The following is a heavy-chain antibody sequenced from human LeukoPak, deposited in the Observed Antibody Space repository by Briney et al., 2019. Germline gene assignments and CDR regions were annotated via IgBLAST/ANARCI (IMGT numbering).Heavy chain of an antibody. V-gene: IGHV1-69*13. Sequence: ASVKVSCKASGGTFSSYAISWVRQAPGQGLEWMGGIIPIFGTANYAQKFQGRVTITADESTSTAYVELSSLRSEDTAVYYCARATYYYDSSGYWHFDYWGQGTLVTVSS. J-gene: IGHJ4*02. CDR1: GGTFSSYA. D-gene: IGHD3-22*01. CDR2: IIPIFGTA. CDR3: ARATYYYDSSGYWHFDY.